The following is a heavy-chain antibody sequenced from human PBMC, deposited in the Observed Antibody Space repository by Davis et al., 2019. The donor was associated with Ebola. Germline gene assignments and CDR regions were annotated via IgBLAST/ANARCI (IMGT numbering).Heavy chain of an antibody. J-gene: IGHJ4*02. Sequence: GESLKISCAASGFTFSDYYMTWIRQAPGKGLEWISHISKSGSTISYADSVKGRFTISRDNAKKSLYLQMNSLRAEDTAVYYCASTGFDYWGQGTLVTVSS. D-gene: IGHD1-14*01. CDR2: ISKSGSTI. CDR3: ASTGFDY. V-gene: IGHV3-11*04. CDR1: GFTFSDYY.